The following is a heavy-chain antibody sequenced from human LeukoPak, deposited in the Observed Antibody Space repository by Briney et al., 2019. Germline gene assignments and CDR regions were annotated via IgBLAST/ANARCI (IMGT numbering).Heavy chain of an antibody. V-gene: IGHV4-34*01. Sequence: SETLSLTCAVYGGSFSGYYWSWIRQPPGKGLEWIGEINHSGSTNYNPSLKSRVTISVDTSKNQFSLKLSSVTAADTAVYYCARDYSDYTKGVFDYWGQGTLVTVSS. D-gene: IGHD4-11*01. CDR2: INHSGST. CDR3: ARDYSDYTKGVFDY. CDR1: GGSFSGYY. J-gene: IGHJ4*02.